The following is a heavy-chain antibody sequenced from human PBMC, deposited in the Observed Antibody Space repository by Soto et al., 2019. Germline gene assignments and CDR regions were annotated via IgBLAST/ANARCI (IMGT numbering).Heavy chain of an antibody. D-gene: IGHD2-21*01. CDR1: GGSISSDY. Sequence: PSETLSLTCTVSGGSISSDYWSWIRQPPGTGLEWIGYLFSSGSTIYNPSLKSRVTISLDTSMNQFSLKLSSVTAADTAVYYCAGAGFPGTAFDSWGQGTLVTVSS. J-gene: IGHJ4*02. V-gene: IGHV4-59*01. CDR3: AGAGFPGTAFDS. CDR2: LFSSGST.